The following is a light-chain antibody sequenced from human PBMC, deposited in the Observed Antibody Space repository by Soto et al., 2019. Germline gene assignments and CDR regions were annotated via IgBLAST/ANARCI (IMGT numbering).Light chain of an antibody. CDR1: QSVSSSY. J-gene: IGKJ1*01. V-gene: IGKV3-20*01. CDR2: GAS. CDR3: QQYGNSPWT. Sequence: EIVLTQSPGTLSLSPGERATLSCRASQSVSSSYLAWYQQKPGQAPRLLIYGASNRATGIPDRFSGSGSGXXXXXTXSRLEPEDFAVYYCQQYGNSPWTFGQGTKVEI.